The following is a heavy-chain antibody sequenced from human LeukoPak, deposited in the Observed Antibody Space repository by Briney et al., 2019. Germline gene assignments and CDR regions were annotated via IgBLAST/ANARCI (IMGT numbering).Heavy chain of an antibody. J-gene: IGHJ3*02. Sequence: GGSLRLSCAASGFTFSSYAMSWVRQAPGKGLEWVSAISGSGGSTYYADSVKGRFTISRDNSKNTLYLQMNSLRAEDTAVYYCAKDLPIQGRLHDAFDIWGEGTMVSVSS. CDR1: GFTFSSYA. CDR3: AKDLPIQGRLHDAFDI. D-gene: IGHD5-18*01. CDR2: ISGSGGST. V-gene: IGHV3-23*01.